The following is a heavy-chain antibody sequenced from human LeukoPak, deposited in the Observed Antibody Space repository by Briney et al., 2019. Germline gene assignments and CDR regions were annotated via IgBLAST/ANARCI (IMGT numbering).Heavy chain of an antibody. V-gene: IGHV3-20*04. D-gene: IGHD3-10*02. Sequence: GGSLRLSCTASEFTFDEYGMSWVRKAQGKGLEGVPGFNWNGGRTGYADSVKGRFTISRDNAKNSLYLQMNSLRAEDTALYYCARGGITIFNYYYYMDVWGKGTTVTVSS. J-gene: IGHJ6*03. CDR1: EFTFDEYG. CDR2: FNWNGGRT. CDR3: ARGGITIFNYYYYMDV.